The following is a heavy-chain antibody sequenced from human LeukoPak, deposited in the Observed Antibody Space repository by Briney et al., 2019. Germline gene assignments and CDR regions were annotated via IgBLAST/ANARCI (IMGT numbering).Heavy chain of an antibody. D-gene: IGHD3-22*01. CDR2: INPNSGGT. CDR3: ATAGPDDSLDY. CDR1: GYIFTDYY. Sequence: ASVKVSCKASGYIFTDYYMHWVRQAPGQELEWMGWINPNSGGTNYAQKFQGRVTMTRDTSISTAYMELSRLRSDDTAVYYCATAGPDDSLDYWGQGTLVTVSS. J-gene: IGHJ4*02. V-gene: IGHV1-2*02.